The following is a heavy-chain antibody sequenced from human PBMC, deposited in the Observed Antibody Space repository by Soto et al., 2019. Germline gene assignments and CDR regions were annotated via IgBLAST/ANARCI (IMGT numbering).Heavy chain of an antibody. D-gene: IGHD3-16*01. V-gene: IGHV5-51*01. CDR1: GYSFTSYC. CDR3: ARHFYDYLDY. CDR2: IYPGDSDT. Sequence: GASLKISCDASGYSFTSYCIGLVLQMPGKGLEWVWIIYPGDSDTGYSPSFQGQVTISVDKSINTAYLQWSSLKASDTAMYYCARHFYDYLDYWGQGTLVTVSS. J-gene: IGHJ4*02.